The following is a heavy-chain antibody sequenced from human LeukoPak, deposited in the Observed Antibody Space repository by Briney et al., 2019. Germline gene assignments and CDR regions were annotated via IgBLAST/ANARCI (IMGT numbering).Heavy chain of an antibody. J-gene: IGHJ6*02. CDR2: ISAYNGNT. V-gene: IGHV1-18*01. CDR1: GYTFTSYG. D-gene: IGHD1-26*01. Sequence: ASVKVSCKASGYTFTSYGISWVRQAPGQGLEWMGWISAYNGNTNYAQKLQGRVTMTTDTSTSTAYMGLRSLRSDDTAVYYCARLVGANQYYYGMDVWGQGTTVTVSS. CDR3: ARLVGANQYYYGMDV.